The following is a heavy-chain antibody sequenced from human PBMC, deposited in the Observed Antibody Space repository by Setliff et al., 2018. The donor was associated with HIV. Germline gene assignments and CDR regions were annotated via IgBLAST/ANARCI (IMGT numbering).Heavy chain of an antibody. V-gene: IGHV3-48*01. CDR1: GLPFRTYS. CDR2: IASSSSPI. Sequence: GGSLRLSCVVSGLPFRTYSMNWVRQAPGKGLEWISYIASSSSPIYYADSVQGRFTISRDNSKNTMYVQMNSLRAEDTAVYYCAKGPWFGELFINDGFDIWGQGTTVTVSS. CDR3: AKGPWFGELFINDGFDI. J-gene: IGHJ3*02. D-gene: IGHD3-10*01.